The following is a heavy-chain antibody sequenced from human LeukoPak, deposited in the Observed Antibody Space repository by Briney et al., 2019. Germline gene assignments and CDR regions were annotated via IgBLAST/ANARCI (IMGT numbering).Heavy chain of an antibody. CDR3: ARGVYYYDSRGTDWFDP. CDR1: GFTFSSYW. Sequence: GGSLRLSCAASGFTFSSYWMSRVRQAPGKGLEWVANIKQDGSEKYYVDSVKGRFTISRDNAKNSLYLQMNSLRAEDTAVYYCARGVYYYDSRGTDWFDPWGQGTLVTVSS. V-gene: IGHV3-7*01. J-gene: IGHJ5*02. CDR2: IKQDGSEK. D-gene: IGHD3-22*01.